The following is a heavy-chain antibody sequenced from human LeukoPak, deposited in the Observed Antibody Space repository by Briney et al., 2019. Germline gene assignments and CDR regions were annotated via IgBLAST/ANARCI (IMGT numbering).Heavy chain of an antibody. V-gene: IGHV3-21*01. CDR2: ISSSSSYI. CDR3: AGDGEFGAVGFDY. CDR1: GFTFSSYS. J-gene: IGHJ4*02. D-gene: IGHD1-26*01. Sequence: PGGSLRLSCAASGFTFSSYSMNWVRQAPGKGLEWVSSISSSSSYIYYADSVKGRFTISRDNAKNSLYLQMNSLRAEDTAVYYCAGDGEFGAVGFDYWGQGTLVTVSS.